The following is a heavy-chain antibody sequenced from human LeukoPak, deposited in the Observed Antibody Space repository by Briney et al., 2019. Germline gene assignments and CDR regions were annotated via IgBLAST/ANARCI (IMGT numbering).Heavy chain of an antibody. CDR2: IYPADSDI. J-gene: IGHJ4*02. CDR3: ARTFGYSSGEGY. CDR1: GYSINNYW. D-gene: IGHD6-19*01. V-gene: IGHV5-51*01. Sequence: GESLQISCKGSGYSINNYWIGWVRQMPGKGLEWMGIIYPADSDIRYSPSFQGQVTISADKSISTVYLQWSSLKASDTAMYYCARTFGYSSGEGYWGQGTLVTVSS.